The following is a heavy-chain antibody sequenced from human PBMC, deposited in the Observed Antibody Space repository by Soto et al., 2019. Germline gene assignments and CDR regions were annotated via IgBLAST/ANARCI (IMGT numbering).Heavy chain of an antibody. V-gene: IGHV1-69*01. J-gene: IGHJ6*02. Sequence: QVQLVQSGAEVQKPGSSVKVSCKAPGGTFSSYAISWVRQAPGQGLEWMGGIIPIFGTANYAQKFQGRVTITAEESTSTGYMELSSLRSEDTAVYYCARSQGGSSSLDIYYYYYYGMDVWGQGTTVTVSS. D-gene: IGHD2-15*01. CDR2: IIPIFGTA. CDR1: GGTFSSYA. CDR3: ARSQGGSSSLDIYYYYYYGMDV.